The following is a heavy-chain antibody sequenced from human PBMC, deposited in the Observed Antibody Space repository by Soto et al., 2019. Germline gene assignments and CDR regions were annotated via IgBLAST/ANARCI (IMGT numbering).Heavy chain of an antibody. CDR3: ARVGLAGDSLSYGMDV. V-gene: IGHV1-2*04. D-gene: IGHD2-21*02. J-gene: IGHJ6*02. Sequence: ASVKVSCKASGYTFTSYDINWVRQATGQGPEWMGWMNPDSGGTNYAQKFQGWVTMTRDTSISTAYMELSRLRSDDTAVYYCARVGLAGDSLSYGMDVWGQGTTVTVSS. CDR2: MNPDSGGT. CDR1: GYTFTSYD.